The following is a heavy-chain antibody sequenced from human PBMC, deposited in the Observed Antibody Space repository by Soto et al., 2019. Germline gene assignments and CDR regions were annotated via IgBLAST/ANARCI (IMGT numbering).Heavy chain of an antibody. D-gene: IGHD2-8*01. CDR3: ARGDSTDCSNGVCSFFYNHDMDV. CDR1: GGTFSSHS. Sequence: ASVKVSCKSSGGTFSSHSINWVRQAPGQGLEWMGIINPSGGSTSYAQKFQGWVTMTTDTSISTASMELTRLTSDDTAIYYCARGDSTDCSNGVCSFFYNHDMDVWGQGTTVTVSS. CDR2: INPSGGST. V-gene: IGHV1-2*04. J-gene: IGHJ6*02.